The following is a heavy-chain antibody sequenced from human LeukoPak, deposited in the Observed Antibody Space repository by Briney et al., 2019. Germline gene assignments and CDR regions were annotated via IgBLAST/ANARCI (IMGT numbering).Heavy chain of an antibody. D-gene: IGHD1-26*01. J-gene: IGHJ4*02. CDR3: ARAYGSYYDY. V-gene: IGHV4-61*01. CDR2: VYYSGST. Sequence: SETLSLTCTVSGGSISSSSYYWSWIRQPPGKGLEWIGYVYYSGSTNYNPSLKSRVTISVDTSKNQFSLKVSSVTAADTAVYYCARAYGSYYDYWGQGTLVTVSS. CDR1: GGSISSSSYY.